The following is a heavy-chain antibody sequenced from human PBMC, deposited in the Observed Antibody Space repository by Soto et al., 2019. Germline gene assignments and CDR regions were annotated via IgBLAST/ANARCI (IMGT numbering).Heavy chain of an antibody. V-gene: IGHV4-30-2*01. CDR3: XXXXXXXXSSGAFDI. CDR1: GGSISSGGYS. J-gene: IGHJ3*02. CDR2: IYHSGST. Sequence: QLQLQESGSGLVKPSQTLSLTCAVSGGSISSGGYSWSWIRQPPGKGLEWIGYIYHSGSTYYTPSLRXXXXXXXXXXXXXXXXXXXXXXXXXXXXXXXXXXXXXXXSSGAFDIWGQGTMVTVSS.